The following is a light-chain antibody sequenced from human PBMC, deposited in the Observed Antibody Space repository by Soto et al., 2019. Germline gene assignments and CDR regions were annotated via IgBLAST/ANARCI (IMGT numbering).Light chain of an antibody. CDR3: QQLNSYPLP. Sequence: IQLTQSPSSLSASLGDRVTITCRASQGFSTYLACYQQKPWKAPNLLIYGASTLQSGVPARCSGSGSGTDFTLTISSLEPEDFATYYCQQLNSYPLPFGQGTRLEIK. J-gene: IGKJ5*01. V-gene: IGKV1-9*01. CDR2: GAS. CDR1: QGFSTY.